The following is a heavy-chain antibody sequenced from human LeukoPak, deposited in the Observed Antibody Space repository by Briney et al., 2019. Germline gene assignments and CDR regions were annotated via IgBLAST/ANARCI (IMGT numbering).Heavy chain of an antibody. CDR2: ISSSGSTI. Sequence: GGSLRLSCAASGFTFSSYEMNWVRQAPGKGLEWVSYISSSGSTIYYADSVKGRFTISRDNAKNSLYLQMNSLRAEDTAVYYCARGERIAAAGHFDYWGQGTLVTVSS. CDR3: ARGERIAAAGHFDY. V-gene: IGHV3-48*03. J-gene: IGHJ4*02. CDR1: GFTFSSYE. D-gene: IGHD6-13*01.